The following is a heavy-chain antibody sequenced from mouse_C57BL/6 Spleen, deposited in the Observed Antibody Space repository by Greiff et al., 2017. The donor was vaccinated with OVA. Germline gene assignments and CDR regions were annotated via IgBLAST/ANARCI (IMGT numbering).Heavy chain of an antibody. D-gene: IGHD1-1*02. Sequence: VQLKESGGGLVQPKGSLKLSCAASGFTFNTYAMHWVRQAPGKGLEWVARIRRKSSNYATYYADSVKDRFTISRDDSQSMLYLQMNNLKAEDTAMYYCVDDRWAYWGQGTLVTVSA. CDR1: GFTFNTYA. V-gene: IGHV10-3*01. J-gene: IGHJ3*01. CDR3: VDDRWAY. CDR2: IRRKSSNYAT.